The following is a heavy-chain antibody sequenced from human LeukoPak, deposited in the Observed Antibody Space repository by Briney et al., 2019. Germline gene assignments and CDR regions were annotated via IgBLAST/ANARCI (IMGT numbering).Heavy chain of an antibody. CDR1: GYIFTSYG. CDR3: ARDINGYYYDSHGYYPTDL. V-gene: IGHV1-18*01. J-gene: IGHJ5*02. Sequence: RASVKVSCKASGYIFTSYGISWVRQAPGQGLEWMGWISVYNGNTSYPQRLQGRVTMTTDTSTTTAYMELRSLRSDDTAVYYCARDINGYYYDSHGYYPTDLWGQGTLVTVSS. D-gene: IGHD3-22*01. CDR2: ISVYNGNT.